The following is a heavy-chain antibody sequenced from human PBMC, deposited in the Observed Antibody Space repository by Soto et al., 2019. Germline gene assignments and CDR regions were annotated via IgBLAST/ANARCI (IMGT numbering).Heavy chain of an antibody. J-gene: IGHJ6*02. CDR3: AKDRRADWESYYYSAMDV. Sequence: QVQLVQSGAEVKKPGSSVKVSCKASGGTFSSFTISWVRQAPGQGLEWMGGIIPIYGTANYAQKFQGRVTITADASTRTAYMELSSLRSEDTAVEYCAKDRRADWESYYYSAMDVWGQGTTVTVSS. CDR1: GGTFSSFT. V-gene: IGHV1-69*01. CDR2: IIPIYGTA. D-gene: IGHD1-26*01.